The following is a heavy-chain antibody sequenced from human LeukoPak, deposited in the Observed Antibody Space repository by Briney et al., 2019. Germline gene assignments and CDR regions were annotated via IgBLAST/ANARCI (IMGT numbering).Heavy chain of an antibody. CDR3: AKDGQGLIYYFDY. D-gene: IGHD3-22*01. J-gene: IGHJ4*02. Sequence: QAGGSLRLSCAASGFTFSSYGMHWVRQAPGKGLEWVAVISYDGSNKYYADSVKGRFTISRDNSKNTLYLQMNSLRAEDTAVYYCAKDGQGLIYYFDYWGQGTLVTVSS. V-gene: IGHV3-30*18. CDR2: ISYDGSNK. CDR1: GFTFSSYG.